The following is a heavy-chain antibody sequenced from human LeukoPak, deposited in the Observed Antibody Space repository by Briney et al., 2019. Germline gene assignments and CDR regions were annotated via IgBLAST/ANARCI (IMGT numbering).Heavy chain of an antibody. CDR3: ARDRYYYGSGSYYFDY. CDR1: GGSISSSSYY. J-gene: IGHJ4*02. D-gene: IGHD3-10*01. V-gene: IGHV4-39*07. Sequence: SETLSLTCTVSGGSISSSSYYWGLIRQPPGKGLEWIGSIYYSGSTYYNPSLKSRVTISVDTSKNQFSLKLSSVTAADTAVYYCARDRYYYGSGSYYFDYWGQGTLVTVSS. CDR2: IYYSGST.